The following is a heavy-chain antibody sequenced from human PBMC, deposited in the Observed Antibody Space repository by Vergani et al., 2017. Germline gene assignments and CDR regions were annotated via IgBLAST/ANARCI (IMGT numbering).Heavy chain of an antibody. J-gene: IGHJ5*02. CDR2: INHSGST. Sequence: QVQLQQWGAGLLKPSETLSLTCAVYGGSFSGYYWSWLRQPPGKGLEWIGEINHSGSTNYNPSLKSRVTISVDTSKNQFSLKLSSVTAADTAVYYCARVGLVGGYDFPSMNNWFDPWGQGTLVTVSS. CDR3: ARVGLVGGYDFPSMNNWFDP. D-gene: IGHD5-12*01. V-gene: IGHV4-34*01. CDR1: GGSFSGYY.